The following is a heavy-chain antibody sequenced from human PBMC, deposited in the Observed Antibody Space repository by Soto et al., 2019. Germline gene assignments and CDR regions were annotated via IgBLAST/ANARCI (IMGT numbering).Heavy chain of an antibody. CDR3: ARDGGPRPYCRNGACSPADY. D-gene: IGHD2-8*01. V-gene: IGHV4-38-2*02. J-gene: IGHJ4*02. CDR1: GPSISSGSY. CDR2: VYHSGDA. Sequence: SETLSLTCAVSGPSISSGSYWGWVRQPPGKGLEWIGSVYHSGDAYYNPSLKSRATISVDKTNNQFSLKVRSVTAADTALYFCARDGGPRPYCRNGACSPADYWGQGIKVTVS.